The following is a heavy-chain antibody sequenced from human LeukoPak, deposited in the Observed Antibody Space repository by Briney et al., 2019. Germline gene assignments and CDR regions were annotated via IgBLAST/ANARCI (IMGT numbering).Heavy chain of an antibody. D-gene: IGHD3-3*01. CDR2: IWYDGSNK. J-gene: IGHJ4*02. CDR1: GFTFSSYW. V-gene: IGHV3-33*08. Sequence: GGSLRLSCAASGFTFSSYWMSWVRQAPGKGLEWVAVIWYDGSNKYYADSVKGRFTISRDNSKNTLYLQMNSLRAEDTAVYYCAREYYDFWSGYDYWGQGTLVTVSS. CDR3: AREYYDFWSGYDY.